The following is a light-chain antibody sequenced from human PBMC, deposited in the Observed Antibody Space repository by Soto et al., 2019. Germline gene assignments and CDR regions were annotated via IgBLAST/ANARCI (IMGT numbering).Light chain of an antibody. Sequence: EIVMTQSPGTLSVSPGERATLSCRASQSISINLAWYQQKPGQAPRLLIYGASTRATGIPARFSVSGSGTEFTLTISSLQSEDFSVYYCQQYYNWRYNFGQGTKLEIK. J-gene: IGKJ2*01. CDR1: QSISIN. CDR2: GAS. CDR3: QQYYNWRYN. V-gene: IGKV3D-15*01.